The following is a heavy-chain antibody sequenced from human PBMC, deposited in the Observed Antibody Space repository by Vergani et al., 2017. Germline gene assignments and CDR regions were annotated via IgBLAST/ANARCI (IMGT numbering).Heavy chain of an antibody. CDR2: INHSGST. V-gene: IGHV4-34*01. D-gene: IGHD6-13*01. CDR3: ARGRTEGYGSSWYPLDY. Sequence: QVQLQQWGAGLLKPSETLSLTCAVYGGSFSGYYWSWIRQPPGKGLEWIGEINHSGSTNYNPSLKSRVTISVDTSKNQFSLKLSSVTAADTAVYYCARGRTEGYGSSWYPLDYGGQGTLVTVSS. CDR1: GGSFSGYY. J-gene: IGHJ4*02.